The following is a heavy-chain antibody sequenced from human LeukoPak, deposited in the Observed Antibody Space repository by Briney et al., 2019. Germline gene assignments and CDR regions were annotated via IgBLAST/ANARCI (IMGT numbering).Heavy chain of an antibody. CDR3: AKSNGYGLVDI. CDR1: GNSISSGYY. J-gene: IGHJ3*02. D-gene: IGHD3-10*01. V-gene: IGHV4-38-2*01. Sequence: NSSETLSLTCSVSGNSISSGYYWGWIRQPPGKGLEWIGSASYSGNTYYNPSLKSRVTILVDTSRNQFSLKLNSVTAADTAVYYCAKSNGYGLVDIWGQGTMVTVSS. CDR2: ASYSGNT.